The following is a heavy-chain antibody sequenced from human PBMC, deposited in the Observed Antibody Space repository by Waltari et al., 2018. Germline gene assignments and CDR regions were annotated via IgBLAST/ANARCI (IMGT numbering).Heavy chain of an antibody. Sequence: QVQLQESGPGLVKPSETLSLTCAVSGYSITTGYYWGWIRQPPGQGLEWIGSIYHSGTTYYNPSLKSRVTISADTSENQFSLKLSSVTAADTAFYYCARHRNYYSSGSYYRTHFDYWGQGTLVTVSS. D-gene: IGHD3-10*01. J-gene: IGHJ4*02. CDR3: ARHRNYYSSGSYYRTHFDY. CDR1: GYSITTGYY. V-gene: IGHV4-38-2*01. CDR2: IYHSGTT.